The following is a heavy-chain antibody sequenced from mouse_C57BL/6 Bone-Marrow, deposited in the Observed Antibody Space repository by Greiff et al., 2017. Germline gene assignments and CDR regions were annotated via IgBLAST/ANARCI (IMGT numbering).Heavy chain of an antibody. J-gene: IGHJ4*01. V-gene: IGHV5-17*01. Sequence: EVHLVESGGGLVKPGGSLKLSCAASGFTFSDYGMHWVRQAPEKGLEWVAYISSGSSTIYYADTVKGRFTISRDNAKNTLFLQMTSLRSEDTAMYYGARDYYGSSNYAMDYWGQGTSVTVSS. CDR1: GFTFSDYG. CDR3: ARDYYGSSNYAMDY. D-gene: IGHD1-1*01. CDR2: ISSGSSTI.